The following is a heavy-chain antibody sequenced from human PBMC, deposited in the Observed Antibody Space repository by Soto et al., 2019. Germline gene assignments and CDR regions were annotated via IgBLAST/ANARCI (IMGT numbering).Heavy chain of an antibody. CDR1: GGSISSSSYY. V-gene: IGHV4-39*07. CDR2: IYYSGST. CDR3: ARNYYFDY. Sequence: SETLSLTCTVSGGSISSSSYYWGWIRQPPGKGLEWIGSIYYSGSTNYNPSLKSRVTISVDTSKNQFSLKLSSVTAADTAVYYCARNYYFDYWGQGTLVTVSS. J-gene: IGHJ4*02.